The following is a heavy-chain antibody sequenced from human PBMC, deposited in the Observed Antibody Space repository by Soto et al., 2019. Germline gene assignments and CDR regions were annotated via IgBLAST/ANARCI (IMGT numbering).Heavy chain of an antibody. J-gene: IGHJ4*02. Sequence: GGSLRLSCAASGFTFSSYEMNWVRQAPGKGLEWISYITSSGSTTYYADSVKGRFTISRDNAKNSLYLQMNSLRADDTAVYYCARGNSPVTNYWGQGNLLNASS. CDR1: GFTFSSYE. CDR3: ARGNSPVTNY. CDR2: ITSSGSTT. V-gene: IGHV3-48*03. D-gene: IGHD2-2*01.